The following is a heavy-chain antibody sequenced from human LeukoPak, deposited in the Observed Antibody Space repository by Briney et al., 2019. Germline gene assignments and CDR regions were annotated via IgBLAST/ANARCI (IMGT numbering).Heavy chain of an antibody. CDR3: AGRRLVGATNHDY. CDR1: GGSISSGDYF. J-gene: IGHJ4*02. V-gene: IGHV4-30-4*01. D-gene: IGHD1-26*01. Sequence: SETLSLTCTVSGGSISSGDYFWSWIRQPPGKGLEWIAYIYYTGSTYYNPSLKSRVTMSVDTSKNQFSLKLSSVTAADTAVYYCAGRRLVGATNHDYWGQGTLVTVSS. CDR2: IYYTGST.